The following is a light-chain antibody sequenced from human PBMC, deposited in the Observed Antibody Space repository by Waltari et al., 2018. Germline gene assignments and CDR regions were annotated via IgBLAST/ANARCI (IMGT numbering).Light chain of an antibody. J-gene: IGKJ1*01. Sequence: DIQMTQSPSTLSASIGDTVSITCRASQNINRWLTWYQQKPGKAPNLLIYKASTLQSGVPLRFSGSGSGTEFTLTIRGLQPDDFATYSCQHYNSFSGTFGQGTKVEMK. CDR3: QHYNSFSGT. CDR2: KAS. V-gene: IGKV1-5*03. CDR1: QNINRW.